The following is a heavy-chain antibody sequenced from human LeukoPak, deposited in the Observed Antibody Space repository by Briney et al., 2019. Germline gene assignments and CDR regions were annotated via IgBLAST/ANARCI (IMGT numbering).Heavy chain of an antibody. CDR2: INPSSGGT. CDR1: GYTFTGYY. CDR3: AKDVRGSYDY. V-gene: IGHV1-2*02. D-gene: IGHD1-26*01. Sequence: ASVKVSCKASGYTFTGYYMHWVRQAPGQGLEWMGLINPSSGGTTYAQNFQGRVTMARDTSINTAYMELSRLTSDDTVVYYCAKDVRGSYDYWGQGTLVTVSS. J-gene: IGHJ4*02.